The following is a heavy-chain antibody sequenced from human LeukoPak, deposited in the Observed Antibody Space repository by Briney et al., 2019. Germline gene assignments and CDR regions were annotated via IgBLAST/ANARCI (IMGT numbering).Heavy chain of an antibody. Sequence: WASVRVSCTASGYTFTGSYMHWVRQAPGQGLEWVGWINPNSGGTNYAQNFQGRVTMTRETSISTVYMELSRLRSDDTAVYYCATARGYYESSGYSPDWGQGTLVTVSS. V-gene: IGHV1-2*02. J-gene: IGHJ4*02. CDR1: GYTFTGSY. CDR2: INPNSGGT. D-gene: IGHD3-22*01. CDR3: ATARGYYESSGYSPD.